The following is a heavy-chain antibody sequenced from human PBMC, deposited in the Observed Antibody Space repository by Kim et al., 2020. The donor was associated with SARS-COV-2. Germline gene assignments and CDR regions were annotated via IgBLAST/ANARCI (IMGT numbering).Heavy chain of an antibody. D-gene: IGHD4-17*01. J-gene: IGHJ3*02. CDR1: GYSFTSYW. V-gene: IGHV5-10-1*01. CDR3: AVRNRNDYGDYQGAFDI. Sequence: GESLKISCKGSGYSFTSYWISWVRQMPGKGLEWMGRIDPSDSYTNYSPSFQGHVTISADKSISTAYLQWSSLKASDTAMYYCAVRNRNDYGDYQGAFDIWGQGTMVTVSS. CDR2: IDPSDSYT.